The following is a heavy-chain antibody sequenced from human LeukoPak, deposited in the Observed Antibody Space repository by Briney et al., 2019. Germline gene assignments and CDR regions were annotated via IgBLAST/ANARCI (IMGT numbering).Heavy chain of an antibody. D-gene: IGHD6-13*01. Sequence: GGSLRLSCAASGFTFSSYAMHWFRQAPGKGLEWLAVISYDGSNKYYADSVKGRFTISRDNSKNTLYLQMNSLRAEDTAVYYCAREIAAAENYFDYWGQGTLVTVSS. CDR1: GFTFSSYA. V-gene: IGHV3-30-3*01. CDR3: AREIAAAENYFDY. J-gene: IGHJ4*02. CDR2: ISYDGSNK.